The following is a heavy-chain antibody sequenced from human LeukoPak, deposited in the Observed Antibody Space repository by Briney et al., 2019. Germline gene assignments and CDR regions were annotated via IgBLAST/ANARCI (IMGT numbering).Heavy chain of an antibody. CDR1: GYSISSGYS. V-gene: IGHV4-38-2*02. CDR3: ARVRWDSSSSEDY. J-gene: IGHJ4*02. Sequence: SETLSLTCTVSGYSISSGYSWAWIRQPPGKGLEWISSITHTGTTYYNPSLKSRVTISVDRSKNQFSLRLTSVTAADTAVYYCARVRWDSSSSEDYWGQGTLVTVSS. D-gene: IGHD6-6*01. CDR2: ITHTGTT.